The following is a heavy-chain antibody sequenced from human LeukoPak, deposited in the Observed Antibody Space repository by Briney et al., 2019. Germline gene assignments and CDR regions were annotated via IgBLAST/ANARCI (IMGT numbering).Heavy chain of an antibody. CDR1: GFTFSGYG. Sequence: PGGSLRLSCAVSGFTFSGYGMHWVRQAPGKGLEWVAVISYDGSNKYYADSVKGRFTISRDNSKNTLYLQMNSLRAEDTAVYYCANGGYYYDSSGYRIFGLGYFQHWGQGNLVTVSS. CDR3: ANGGYYYDSSGYRIFGLGYFQH. D-gene: IGHD3-22*01. CDR2: ISYDGSNK. V-gene: IGHV3-30*18. J-gene: IGHJ1*01.